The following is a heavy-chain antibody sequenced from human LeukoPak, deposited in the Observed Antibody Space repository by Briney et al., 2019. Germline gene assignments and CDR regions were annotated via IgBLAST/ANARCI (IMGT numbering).Heavy chain of an antibody. Sequence: GGSLRLSCAASGFTFSSYGMHWVRQAPGKGLGWVAVIWYDGSNKYYADSVKGRFTVSRDNSKNTLYLQMNSLRAEDTAVYYCARRAYNWGAFDIWGQGTLVTVSS. V-gene: IGHV3-33*01. CDR3: ARRAYNWGAFDI. CDR1: GFTFSSYG. J-gene: IGHJ3*02. CDR2: IWYDGSNK. D-gene: IGHD5-24*01.